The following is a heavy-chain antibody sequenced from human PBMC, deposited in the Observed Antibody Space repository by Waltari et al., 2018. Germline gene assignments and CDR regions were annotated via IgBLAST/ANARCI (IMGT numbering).Heavy chain of an antibody. CDR2: IRYDGGDK. Sequence: QVQLVESGGGVVQPGGSLRLSCAASGFTFSRSGMPWVRQAPGKGLEWVAFIRYDGGDKYYADSVKGRFTISRDNSKNTLYLQMNSLRAEDTAVFYCAKTGGIAAAISFRSDYWGQGILVTVSS. CDR3: AKTGGIAAAISFRSDY. D-gene: IGHD6-13*01. J-gene: IGHJ4*02. V-gene: IGHV3-30*02. CDR1: GFTFSRSG.